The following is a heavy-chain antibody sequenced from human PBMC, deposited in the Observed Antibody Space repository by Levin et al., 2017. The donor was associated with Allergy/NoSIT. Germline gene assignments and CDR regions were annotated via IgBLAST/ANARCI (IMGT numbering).Heavy chain of an antibody. Sequence: GESLKISCAASGFTFSNHWMHWVRQAPGKGLVWVSRLNSDGRITNYADSVKGRFTISRDNGKNTLYLQMNSLRAEDTAVYYCARDPGDYGDYNYNYYGMDVWGQGTTVTVSS. CDR1: GFTFSNHW. V-gene: IGHV3-74*01. D-gene: IGHD4-17*01. CDR2: LNSDGRIT. J-gene: IGHJ6*02. CDR3: ARDPGDYGDYNYNYYGMDV.